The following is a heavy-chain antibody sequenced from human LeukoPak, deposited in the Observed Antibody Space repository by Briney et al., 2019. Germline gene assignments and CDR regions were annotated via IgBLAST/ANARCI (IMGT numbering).Heavy chain of an antibody. CDR2: ISGSGGST. Sequence: GGSLRLFCAASGFTFSSYTMSWVRQAPGKGLEWVSAISGSGGSTYYADSVKGRFTISRDNSKNTLYLQMNSLRAEDTAVYYCAKAPAKKYQLLFDYWGQGTLVTVSS. V-gene: IGHV3-23*01. J-gene: IGHJ4*02. CDR3: AKAPAKKYQLLFDY. CDR1: GFTFSSYT. D-gene: IGHD2-2*01.